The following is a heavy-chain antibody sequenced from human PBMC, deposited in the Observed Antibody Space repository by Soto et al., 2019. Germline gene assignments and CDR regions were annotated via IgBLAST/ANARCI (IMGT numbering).Heavy chain of an antibody. D-gene: IGHD3-9*01. CDR3: AKYQFYYDVLIGASDC. Sequence: PGGSLRLSCAASGFTFNEYAMSWVRQAPGKGLEWVSSISGSGGNTYYADSVKGRFTLSRDNSKSMLYLQMNSLRAEDTARYFCAKYQFYYDVLIGASDCWGQGTLVTVSS. V-gene: IGHV3-23*01. CDR2: ISGSGGNT. CDR1: GFTFNEYA. J-gene: IGHJ4*02.